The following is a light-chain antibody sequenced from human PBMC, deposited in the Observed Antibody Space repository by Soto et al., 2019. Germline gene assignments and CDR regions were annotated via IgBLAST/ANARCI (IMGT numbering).Light chain of an antibody. CDR3: SSYTSSSTRV. J-gene: IGLJ1*01. Sequence: QSVLTQPASVSGSPGQSIAISCTGTSSDVGAYDYVSWYQQHPDEAPKLMIYEVSHRPSGVSNRFSGSEYVNTATLTISGLQAEDEADYYCSSYTSSSTRVFGTGTKLTVL. V-gene: IGLV2-14*03. CDR1: SSDVGAYDY. CDR2: EVS.